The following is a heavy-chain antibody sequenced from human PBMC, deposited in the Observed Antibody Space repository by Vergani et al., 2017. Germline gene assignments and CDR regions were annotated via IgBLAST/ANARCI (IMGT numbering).Heavy chain of an antibody. Sequence: QLQLQESGPGLVKPSETLSLTCTVSGGSISSSSYYWGWIRQPPGKGLEWIGSIYYSGSTYYNPSLKSRVTISVDTSKNQFSLKLSSVTAADTAVYYCARDHCSGGSCYYGYYYYYMDVWGKGP. V-gene: IGHV4-39*07. CDR3: ARDHCSGGSCYYGYYYYYMDV. J-gene: IGHJ6*03. CDR1: GGSISSSSYY. CDR2: IYYSGST. D-gene: IGHD2-15*01.